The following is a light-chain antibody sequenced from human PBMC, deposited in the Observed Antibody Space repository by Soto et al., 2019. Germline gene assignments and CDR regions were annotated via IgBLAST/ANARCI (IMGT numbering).Light chain of an antibody. CDR1: QSISSW. J-gene: IGKJ2*01. CDR3: QQYKSYSHT. CDR2: NAS. V-gene: IGKV1-5*01. Sequence: DIQMTQSPSTLPASVGDRVTITCRASQSISSWLAWYQHKPGRAPKHLIYNASNLESGVPSRFSGSGSGTEFTLTISSLQPDDFATYYCQQYKSYSHTFGQGTKLEIK.